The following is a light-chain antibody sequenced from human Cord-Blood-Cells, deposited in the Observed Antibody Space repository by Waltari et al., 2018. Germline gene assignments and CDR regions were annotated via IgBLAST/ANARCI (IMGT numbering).Light chain of an antibody. Sequence: DIVMTQSLDSLAVSLGEGATINCKSSQSVLYSSNNKNYLAWYQQKPGQPPKLLIYWASTRESGVPDRFSGSGSGTDFTLTISSLQAEDVAVYYCQQYYSTPLTFGPGTKVDIK. CDR3: QQYYSTPLT. CDR2: WAS. CDR1: QSVLYSSNNKNY. J-gene: IGKJ3*01. V-gene: IGKV4-1*01.